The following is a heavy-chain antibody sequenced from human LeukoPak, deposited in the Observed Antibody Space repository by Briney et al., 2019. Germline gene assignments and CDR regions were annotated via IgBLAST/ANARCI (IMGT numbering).Heavy chain of an antibody. CDR2: ISWDGGST. CDR3: AKDIGYSSGWSGGLDV. D-gene: IGHD6-19*01. Sequence: PGGSLRLSCAASGFTFDDYTMHWVRQAPGKGLEWVSLISWDGGSTYYADSVKGRFTISRDNSKNSLYLQMNSLRTEDTAFYYCAKDIGYSSGWSGGLDVWGQGTTVTVSS. J-gene: IGHJ6*02. V-gene: IGHV3-43*01. CDR1: GFTFDDYT.